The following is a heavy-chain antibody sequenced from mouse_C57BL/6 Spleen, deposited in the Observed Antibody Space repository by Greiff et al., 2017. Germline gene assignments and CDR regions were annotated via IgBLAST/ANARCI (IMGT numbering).Heavy chain of an antibody. CDR3: ARRIYDGYYAYFDY. Sequence: SGPELVKPGASVKIPCKASGYTFTDYNMDWVKQSHGKSLEWIGDINPNNGGTIYNQKFKGKATLTVDKSSSTAYMELRSLTSEDTAVYYCARRIYDGYYAYFDYWGQGTTLTVSS. D-gene: IGHD2-3*01. CDR1: GYTFTDYN. J-gene: IGHJ2*01. CDR2: INPNNGGT. V-gene: IGHV1-18*01.